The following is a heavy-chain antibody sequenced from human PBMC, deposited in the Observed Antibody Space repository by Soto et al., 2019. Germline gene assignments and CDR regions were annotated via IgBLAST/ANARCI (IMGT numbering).Heavy chain of an antibody. V-gene: IGHV4-59*01. CDR1: CGSISSYH. CDR3: ARRGSSSYNCFDP. D-gene: IGHD6-6*01. Sequence: PSETLSLTCTVSCGSISSYHWSWIRQPPGNGLYCIGYIYHSVITNXXPSLKIRXXISVDTSNNHXSLKLXSITAAYTALXYCARRGSSSYNCFDPWRQGTLVTVSS. J-gene: IGHJ5*02. CDR2: IYHSVIT.